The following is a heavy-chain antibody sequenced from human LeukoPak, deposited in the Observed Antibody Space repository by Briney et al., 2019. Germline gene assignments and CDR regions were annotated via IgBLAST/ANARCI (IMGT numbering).Heavy chain of an antibody. D-gene: IGHD6-19*01. Sequence: PSETLSLTCTVSGGSISNYHWSWIRQPAGKGLEWISQIHTSGSTNYNPPLKSRVTMSIDTPENQLSLTIRSVTAADTAVYYYARRYINGGWSFDYWGQGILVTVSS. CDR2: IHTSGST. V-gene: IGHV4-4*07. J-gene: IGHJ4*02. CDR3: ARRYINGGWSFDY. CDR1: GGSISNYH.